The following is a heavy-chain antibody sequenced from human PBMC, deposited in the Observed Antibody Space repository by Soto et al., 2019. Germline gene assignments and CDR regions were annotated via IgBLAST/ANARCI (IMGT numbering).Heavy chain of an antibody. D-gene: IGHD3-10*01. CDR3: RAYYYGSGSPDLRYYYYYGMDV. CDR2: ISYDGSNK. V-gene: IGHV3-30-3*01. CDR1: GFTFSSYA. Sequence: GGSLRLSCAASGFTFSSYAMHWVRQAPGKGLEWVAVISYDGSNKYYADSVKGRFTISRDNSKNTLYLQMNSLRAEDTAVYYCRAYYYGSGSPDLRYYYYYGMDVWGQGTTVTVS. J-gene: IGHJ6*02.